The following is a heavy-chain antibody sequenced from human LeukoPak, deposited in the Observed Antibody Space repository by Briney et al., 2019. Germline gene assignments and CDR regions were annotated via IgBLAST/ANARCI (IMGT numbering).Heavy chain of an antibody. CDR3: ARDPLSPIAVTGTLDY. V-gene: IGHV4-30-4*01. CDR2: IYYSGST. D-gene: IGHD6-19*01. CDR1: GGSISSGDYY. J-gene: IGHJ4*02. Sequence: SGTLSLTCTVSGGSISSGDYYWSWIRQPPGKGLEWIGYIYYSGSTYYNPSLKSRVTISVDTSKNQFSLKLSSVTAADTAVYYCARDPLSPIAVTGTLDYWGQGTLVTVSS.